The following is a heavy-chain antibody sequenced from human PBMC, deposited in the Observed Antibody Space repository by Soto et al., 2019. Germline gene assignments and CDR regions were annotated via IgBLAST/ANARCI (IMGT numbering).Heavy chain of an antibody. J-gene: IGHJ5*02. CDR1: GGSIMNYY. Sequence: SETLSLTCFVSGGSIMNYYWTWIRQSPGKGLEWIGDISHTGKTNYNPSLESRVTIAVDLSENQFSLKLSSVTAADSALYFCARESWNTHGRHFRLEPWGQGTLVTVSS. V-gene: IGHV4-59*01. D-gene: IGHD1-1*01. CDR2: ISHTGKT. CDR3: ARESWNTHGRHFRLEP.